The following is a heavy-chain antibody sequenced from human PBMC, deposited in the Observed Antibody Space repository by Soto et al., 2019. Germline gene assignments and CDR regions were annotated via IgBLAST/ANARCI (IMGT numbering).Heavy chain of an antibody. J-gene: IGHJ4*02. D-gene: IGHD1-26*01. CDR3: VIPSKSRHPPCGSLRYFDY. CDR1: GFSFSNFY. Sequence: VGFLRVSCPASGFSFSNFYMHWVSKDTGKGLEWVSYINTDGSFKGYADSVKGRFTISRDNAKNNLYLHMDSLRAEDTTVYSCVIPSKSRHPPCGSLRYFDYWGQGIQVTVSS. V-gene: IGHV3-74*01. CDR2: INTDGSFK.